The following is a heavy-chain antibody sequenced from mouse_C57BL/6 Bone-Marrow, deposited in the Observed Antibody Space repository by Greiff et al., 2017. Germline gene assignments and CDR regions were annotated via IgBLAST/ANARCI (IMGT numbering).Heavy chain of an antibody. J-gene: IGHJ2*01. Sequence: VQLQEPGAELVRPGASVKLSCKASGYTFTDYYINWVKQRPGQGLEWIARLYPGSGNTYYNEKFKGKATLTAEKSSSTAYMQLSSLTSEDSAVYFCARGGWDDDYWGQGTTLTVSS. CDR3: ARGGWDDDY. D-gene: IGHD4-1*01. CDR1: GYTFTDYY. CDR2: LYPGSGNT. V-gene: IGHV1-76*01.